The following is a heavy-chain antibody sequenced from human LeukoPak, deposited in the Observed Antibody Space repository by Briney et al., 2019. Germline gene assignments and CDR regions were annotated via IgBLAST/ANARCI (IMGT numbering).Heavy chain of an antibody. Sequence: GGSLRLSCAASGLTFTFSTSGIHWVRQAPGKGLEWVAFIQYDGSEKYYADSVKGRCTTSRDNSKNTVYLQMNSLRAEDTAVYYCAKDVYSNFDYWGQGTLVTVSS. CDR2: IQYDGSEK. CDR1: GLTFTFSTSG. J-gene: IGHJ4*02. D-gene: IGHD2-21*01. CDR3: AKDVYSNFDY. V-gene: IGHV3-30*02.